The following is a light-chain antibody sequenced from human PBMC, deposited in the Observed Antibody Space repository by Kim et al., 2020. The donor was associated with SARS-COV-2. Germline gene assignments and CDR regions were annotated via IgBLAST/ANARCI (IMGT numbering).Light chain of an antibody. CDR2: SAF. Sequence: ESVGDKVTITCRASQGINSNLAWYQQRPGKAPNLLIYSAFTLHSGVPSRFSGSESGTDFTLTITSLQPEDFATYHCQQHHSFPLTFGGGTKVDIK. J-gene: IGKJ4*01. V-gene: IGKV1-9*01. CDR1: QGINSN. CDR3: QQHHSFPLT.